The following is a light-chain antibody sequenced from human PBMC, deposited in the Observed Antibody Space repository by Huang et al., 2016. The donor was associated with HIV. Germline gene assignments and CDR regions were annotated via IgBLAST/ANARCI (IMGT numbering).Light chain of an antibody. CDR1: QSVSSY. Sequence: IVLSPSPATLSSSPGERAPLSCSASQSVSSYLAWYHQKPGQAHRLLIYDASNRANGIPARFSGSGSGTDYTLTISSLEPEDYAVYYCQQRSNWPPRLTFGGGTKVEIK. J-gene: IGKJ4*01. CDR2: DAS. V-gene: IGKV3-11*01. CDR3: QQRSNWPPRLT.